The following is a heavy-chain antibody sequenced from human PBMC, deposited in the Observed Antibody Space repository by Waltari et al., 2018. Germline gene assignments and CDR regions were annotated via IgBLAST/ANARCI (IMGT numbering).Heavy chain of an antibody. V-gene: IGHV5-51*01. CDR1: GYPFSAYW. CDR3: ARRRGDYSDFNY. D-gene: IGHD4-4*01. Sequence: EVRLVQSGAEVKKPGESLKISCQASGYPFSAYWIGWVRQMPGKGLEWMGVIYPGDSDTQYSPTFQGQVTISVDKSIGTAYLHWSSLKASDTAVYYCARRRGDYSDFNYWGQGTLVTVSS. CDR2: IYPGDSDT. J-gene: IGHJ4*02.